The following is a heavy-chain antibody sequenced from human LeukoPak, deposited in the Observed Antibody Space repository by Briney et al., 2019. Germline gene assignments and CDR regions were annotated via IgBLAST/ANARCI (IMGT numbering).Heavy chain of an antibody. CDR2: LNLDGSDK. V-gene: IGHV3-7*01. J-gene: IGHJ4*02. Sequence: PGGSLRLSCVVSGFTFSESWMSWVRQAPGKGLGWVASLNLDGSDKYYVDSVKGRFTISRDNAKNSLYLQMDSLRAEDTAVYYCARDRLLPDYWGQGTLVTVSS. CDR3: ARDRLLPDY. D-gene: IGHD6-25*01. CDR1: GFTFSESW.